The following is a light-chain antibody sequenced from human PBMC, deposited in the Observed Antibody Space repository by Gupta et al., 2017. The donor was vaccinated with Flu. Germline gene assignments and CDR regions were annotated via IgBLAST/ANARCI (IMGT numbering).Light chain of an antibody. Sequence: ERATLSCRASQSISIYLGWYKQKPGQAPRLLIYDASKRATGIPARFSGSGSGTDFTLTISSLEPEDSAVYYCQQRDNWRGLTFGGGTKVEI. J-gene: IGKJ4*01. V-gene: IGKV3-11*01. CDR1: QSISIY. CDR2: DAS. CDR3: QQRDNWRGLT.